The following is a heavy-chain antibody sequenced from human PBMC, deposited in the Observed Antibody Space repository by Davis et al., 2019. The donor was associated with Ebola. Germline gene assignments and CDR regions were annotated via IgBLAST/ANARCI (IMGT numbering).Heavy chain of an antibody. J-gene: IGHJ1*01. CDR3: ARGAKTHITMIVVAAEYFQH. CDR1: GFTFSSYS. CDR2: ISSSSSTI. D-gene: IGHD3-22*01. Sequence: GGSLRLSCAASGFTFSSYSMNWVRQAPGKGLEWVSYISSSSSTIYYADSVKGRFTISRDNAKNSLYLQMNSLRDEDTAVYYCARGAKTHITMIVVAAEYFQHWGQGTLVTVSS. V-gene: IGHV3-48*02.